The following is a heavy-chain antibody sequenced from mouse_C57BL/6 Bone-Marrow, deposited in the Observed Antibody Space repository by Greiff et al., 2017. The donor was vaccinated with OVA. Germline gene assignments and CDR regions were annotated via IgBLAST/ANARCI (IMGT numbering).Heavy chain of an antibody. Sequence: EVKLQESGGGLVKPGGSLKLSCAASGFTFSDYGMHWVRQAPEKGLEWVAYISSGSSTIYYADTVKGRFTISRDNAKNTLFLQMTSLRSEDTAMYYGARRYDGYHEGFAYWGQGTLVTVSA. D-gene: IGHD2-3*01. CDR1: GFTFSDYG. V-gene: IGHV5-17*01. CDR3: ARRYDGYHEGFAY. CDR2: ISSGSSTI. J-gene: IGHJ3*01.